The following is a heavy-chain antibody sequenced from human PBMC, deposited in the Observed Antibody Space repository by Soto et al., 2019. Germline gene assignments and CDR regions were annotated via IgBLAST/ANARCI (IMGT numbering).Heavy chain of an antibody. CDR1: GFTFSTYA. J-gene: IGHJ6*02. CDR2: ITASGIT. D-gene: IGHD4-4*01. CDR3: AKGQQLLNYNYYGLDV. Sequence: GGSLRLSCAASGFTFSTYAMNWVRQAPGQGLEWVSTITASGITYQAESVQGRFTLSRDNFKNTLSLQMNSLRAEDTAVYYCAKGQQLLNYNYYGLDVWGQGTTVTVSS. V-gene: IGHV3-23*01.